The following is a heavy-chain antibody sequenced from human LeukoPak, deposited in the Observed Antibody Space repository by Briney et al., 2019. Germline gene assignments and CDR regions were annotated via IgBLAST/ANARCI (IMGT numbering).Heavy chain of an antibody. Sequence: GGSLRLSCAASGFNFSSFVMSWVRQAPGKGLEWVSTINTSGHSTYYADSVKGRSTISRDNAKNTLYLQMNSLRAEDTAVYYCATDAGNRASFGAFDIWGQGTMVTVSS. V-gene: IGHV3-23*01. CDR1: GFNFSSFV. CDR2: INTSGHST. CDR3: ATDAGNRASFGAFDI. D-gene: IGHD1-14*01. J-gene: IGHJ3*02.